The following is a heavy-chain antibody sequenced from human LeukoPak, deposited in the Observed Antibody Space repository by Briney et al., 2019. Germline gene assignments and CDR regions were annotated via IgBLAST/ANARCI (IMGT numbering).Heavy chain of an antibody. J-gene: IGHJ6*03. CDR2: IKQDGSEK. Sequence: GGSLRLSCAASGFTFSSYWMSWVRQAPGKGLEWVANIKQDGSEKYYVDSVKGRFTISRDNAKNSLYLQMNSLRAEDTALYHCARSTGPRFLEWPQGYYYMDVWGKGTTVTVSS. CDR3: ARSTGPRFLEWPQGYYYMDV. D-gene: IGHD3-3*01. CDR1: GFTFSSYW. V-gene: IGHV3-7*03.